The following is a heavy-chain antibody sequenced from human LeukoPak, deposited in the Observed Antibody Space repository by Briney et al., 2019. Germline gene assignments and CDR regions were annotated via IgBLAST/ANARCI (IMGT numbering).Heavy chain of an antibody. D-gene: IGHD6-13*01. CDR3: AREGIAAAGMGGDAFDI. J-gene: IGHJ3*02. Sequence: ASVKVSCKASGYTFTGYYMHWVRQAPGQGLEWMGWINPNSGGTNYAQKVQGRVTMTRDTSISTAYMELSRLRSDDTAVYYCAREGIAAAGMGGDAFDIWGQGTMVTVSS. CDR2: INPNSGGT. V-gene: IGHV1-2*02. CDR1: GYTFTGYY.